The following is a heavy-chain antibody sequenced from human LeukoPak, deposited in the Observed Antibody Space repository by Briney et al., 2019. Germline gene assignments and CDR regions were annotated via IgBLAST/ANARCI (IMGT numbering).Heavy chain of an antibody. CDR1: GFTVSDYY. CDR2: ISSSGSTI. CDR3: ARPLGQLLVWGAFDI. V-gene: IGHV3-11*01. Sequence: GGSLRLSCAASGFTVSDYYMSWIRQAPGKGLEWVSYISSSGSTIYYADSVKGRFTISRDNAKNSLYLQMNSLRAEDTAVYYCARPLGQLLVWGAFDIWGQGTMVTVSS. D-gene: IGHD2-2*01. J-gene: IGHJ3*02.